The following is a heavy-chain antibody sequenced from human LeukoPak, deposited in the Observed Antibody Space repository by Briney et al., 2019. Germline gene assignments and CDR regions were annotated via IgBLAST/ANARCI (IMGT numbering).Heavy chain of an antibody. Sequence: SGGSLRLSCAASGFTFSSYSMSWVRQAPGKGLDWVSSISSSSSYIYYADSVKGRFTISRDNAKNSLYLQMNSLRAEDTAVYYCARRGDFWSGTSGGGYMDVWGKGTTVTVSS. D-gene: IGHD3-3*01. V-gene: IGHV3-21*01. J-gene: IGHJ6*03. CDR1: GFTFSSYS. CDR3: ARRGDFWSGTSGGGYMDV. CDR2: ISSSSSYI.